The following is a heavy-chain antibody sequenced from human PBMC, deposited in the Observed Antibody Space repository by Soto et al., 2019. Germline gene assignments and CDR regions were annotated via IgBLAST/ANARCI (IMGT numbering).Heavy chain of an antibody. J-gene: IGHJ4*02. CDR1: GFTFSSYA. CDR2: ISYDGSNK. Sequence: PGGSLRLSCAASGFTFSSYAMHWVRQAPGKGLEWVAVISYDGSNKYYADSVKGRFTISRDNSKNTLYLQMNSLRAEDTAVYYCAREEEPYPKFDYWGQGTLVTVSS. D-gene: IGHD1-1*01. CDR3: AREEEPYPKFDY. V-gene: IGHV3-30-3*01.